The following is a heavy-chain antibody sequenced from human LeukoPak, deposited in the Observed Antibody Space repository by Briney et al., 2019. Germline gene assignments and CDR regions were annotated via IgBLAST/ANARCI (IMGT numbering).Heavy chain of an antibody. CDR3: ARGRLEWLLPFDY. J-gene: IGHJ4*02. V-gene: IGHV3-74*01. Sequence: GGSLRLSCAASGFTFSSYWMHWVRQAPGKGLVWVSRINSDGSSTSYADSVKGRFTISRDNAKNTLYLQMNSLRAEDTAIYYCARGRLEWLLPFDYWGQGTLVTVSS. D-gene: IGHD3-3*01. CDR2: INSDGSST. CDR1: GFTFSSYW.